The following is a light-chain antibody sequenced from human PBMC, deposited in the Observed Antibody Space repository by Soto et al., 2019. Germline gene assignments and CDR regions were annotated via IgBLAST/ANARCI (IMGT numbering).Light chain of an antibody. CDR3: QQYDNLPPFT. CDR1: QTISNF. CDR2: AAS. V-gene: IGKV1-33*01. Sequence: DIQMTQSPSSLSAFVGDRITITCRASQTISNFLNWYQQKPGKPPRLVIYAASTLQGGVPSRFSGSGSGTDFTFTISSLQPEDIATYYCQQYDNLPPFTFGPGTKVDIK. J-gene: IGKJ3*01.